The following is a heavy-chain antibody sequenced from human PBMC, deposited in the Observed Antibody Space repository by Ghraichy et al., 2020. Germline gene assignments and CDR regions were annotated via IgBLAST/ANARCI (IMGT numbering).Heavy chain of an antibody. Sequence: SETLSLTCTVSGGSISSYYWSWIRQPPGKGLEWIGYIYYSGSTNYNPSLKSRVTISVDTSKNQFSLKLSSVTAADTAVYYCARDGLYWYFDLWVRGTLVTVSS. J-gene: IGHJ2*01. CDR3: ARDGLYWYFDL. CDR1: GGSISSYY. CDR2: IYYSGST. V-gene: IGHV4-59*01.